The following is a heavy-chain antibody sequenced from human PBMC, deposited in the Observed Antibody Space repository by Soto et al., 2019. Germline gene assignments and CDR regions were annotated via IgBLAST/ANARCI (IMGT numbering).Heavy chain of an antibody. CDR2: IYYSGTT. CDR1: GGSISSYY. CDR3: AREDSRWFDL. Sequence: SETLSLTCTVSGGSISSYYWSWIRQPPGKGLEWIGYIYYSGTTSYNPSLKSRVTISINTSKNQFSLKLSSVTAADTAVYYCAREDSRWFDLWGQGTLVTVSS. V-gene: IGHV4-59*01. J-gene: IGHJ5*02.